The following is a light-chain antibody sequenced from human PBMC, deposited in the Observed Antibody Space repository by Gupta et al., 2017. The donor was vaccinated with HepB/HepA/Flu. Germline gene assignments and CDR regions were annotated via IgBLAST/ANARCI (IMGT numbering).Light chain of an antibody. CDR3: SSYSGGSSSL. J-gene: IGLJ2*01. V-gene: IGLV2-23*02. CDR1: SSDVAFYNL. CDR2: DVI. Sequence: QSALTQPASVSGSPGQSITISCTGTSSDVAFYNLVSWYQQHPGKAPKLMIYDVIKRPSGVANFFSGTNCGTTALLIISGLQAEDDAYYYSSYSGGSSSLFGGGTKLTVL.